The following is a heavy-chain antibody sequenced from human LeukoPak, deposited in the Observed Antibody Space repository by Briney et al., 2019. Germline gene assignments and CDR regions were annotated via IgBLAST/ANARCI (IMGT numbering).Heavy chain of an antibody. D-gene: IGHD6-19*01. Sequence: PGGSLRLSCAASGFTFSSYAMSWVRQAPGKGLEWVTAISVSAGSTYYADSVKGRFTISRDNSKNTLYVQMNSLRVEDTAVYYCAKDEGMAVAGTFDYWGQGILVTVSP. J-gene: IGHJ4*02. V-gene: IGHV3-23*01. CDR2: ISVSAGST. CDR1: GFTFSSYA. CDR3: AKDEGMAVAGTFDY.